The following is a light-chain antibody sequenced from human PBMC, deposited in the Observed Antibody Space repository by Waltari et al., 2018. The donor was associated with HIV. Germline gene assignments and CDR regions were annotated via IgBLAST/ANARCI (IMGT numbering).Light chain of an antibody. CDR1: ISDVAVYDY. Sequence: QSALTQPASVSGSPGQSITISCPGTISDVAVYDYVSWYQQPPGKAPKLMLFEVSYRPSGVSSRFSGSKSGNTASLTISGLRAEDEADYYCSSYTTSSTLVVFGGGTRLTVL. CDR2: EVS. CDR3: SSYTTSSTLVV. J-gene: IGLJ3*02. V-gene: IGLV2-14*01.